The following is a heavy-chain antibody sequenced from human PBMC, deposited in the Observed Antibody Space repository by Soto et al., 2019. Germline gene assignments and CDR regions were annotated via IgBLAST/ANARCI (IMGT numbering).Heavy chain of an antibody. D-gene: IGHD2-2*01. CDR2: ISAYNGNT. CDR3: ARSPWDIVVVPAAMRDGAFDI. CDR1: GYTFTSYG. J-gene: IGHJ3*02. V-gene: IGHV1-18*01. Sequence: ASVKVSCKASGYTFTSYGISWVRQAPGQGLEWMGWISAYNGNTNYAQKLQGRVTMTTDTSTSTAYMELRSLRSDDTAVYCWARSPWDIVVVPAAMRDGAFDIWGQGTMVTVSS.